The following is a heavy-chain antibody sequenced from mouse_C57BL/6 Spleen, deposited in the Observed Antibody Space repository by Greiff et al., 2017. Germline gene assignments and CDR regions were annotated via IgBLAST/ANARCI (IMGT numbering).Heavy chain of an antibody. CDR2: IYPGRGST. CDR3: ARGDYDFVVAY. CDR1: GYTFTSYW. Sequence: VKLQPPGAELVTPGASVKMSCKASGYTFTSYWITWVKQRPGQGLEWVGDIYPGRGSTNYNEKFKSKATLTVDTSSSTAYMQLGSLTSEDSAVYYCARGDYDFVVAYWGQGTLVTVSA. V-gene: IGHV1-55*01. D-gene: IGHD2-4*01. J-gene: IGHJ3*01.